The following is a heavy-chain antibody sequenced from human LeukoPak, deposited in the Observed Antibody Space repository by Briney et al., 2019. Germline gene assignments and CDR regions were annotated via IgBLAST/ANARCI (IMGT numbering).Heavy chain of an antibody. V-gene: IGHV1-18*01. CDR2: ISAYNGNT. CDR3: ARGVDFWSGYIHPNPWYYYYGMDV. D-gene: IGHD3-3*01. CDR1: GYTFTSYG. Sequence: ASVKVSCKASGYTFTSYGISWVRQAPGQGLEWMGWISAYNGNTNYAQKLQGRVTMTTDTSTSTAYMELSSLRSEDTAVYYCARGVDFWSGYIHPNPWYYYYGMDVWGQGTTVTVSS. J-gene: IGHJ6*02.